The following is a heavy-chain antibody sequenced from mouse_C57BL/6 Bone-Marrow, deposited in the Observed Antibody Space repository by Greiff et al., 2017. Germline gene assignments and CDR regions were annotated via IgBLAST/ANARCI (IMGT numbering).Heavy chain of an antibody. CDR1: GYAFTNYL. Sequence: QVQLQQSGAELVRPGTSVKVSCKASGYAFTNYLIEWVKQRPGQGLEWIGVINPGSGGTNYNEKFKGKATLTADKFSSTAYMQLSSLTSEDSAVYFCAREEENYYGSSPLFAYWGQGTLVTVSA. CDR3: AREEENYYGSSPLFAY. CDR2: INPGSGGT. D-gene: IGHD1-1*01. V-gene: IGHV1-54*01. J-gene: IGHJ3*01.